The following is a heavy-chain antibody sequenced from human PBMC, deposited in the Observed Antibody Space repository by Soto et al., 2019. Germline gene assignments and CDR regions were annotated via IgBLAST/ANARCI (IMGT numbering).Heavy chain of an antibody. V-gene: IGHV3-30*09. D-gene: IGHD3-22*01. CDR3: ARRGCDSDYAIDV. Sequence: VQLVESGGGEVQPGRSLRLSCAASGFKYTDFALHWVRQAPGKGLEWVAIISYDGSAKYYEDSVKGRFVVSRDNPKNTLYLEMNSLRPEDTAVYFCARRGCDSDYAIDVWGQGTTVTVSS. J-gene: IGHJ6*02. CDR2: ISYDGSAK. CDR1: GFKYTDFA.